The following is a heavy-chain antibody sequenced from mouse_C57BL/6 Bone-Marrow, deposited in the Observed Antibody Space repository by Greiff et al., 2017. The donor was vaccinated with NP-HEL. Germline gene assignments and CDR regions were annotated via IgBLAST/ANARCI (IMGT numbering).Heavy chain of an antibody. CDR3: ARALLRSPYYFDY. J-gene: IGHJ2*01. CDR1: GYTFTDYY. V-gene: IGHV1-26*01. Sequence: EVQLQQSGPELVKPGASVKISCKASGYTFTDYYMNWVKQSHGKSLEWIGDINPNNGGTSYNQKFKGTATLTVDKSSSTAYMELRSLTSEDSAVYYCARALLRSPYYFDYWGQGTTLTVSS. D-gene: IGHD1-1*01. CDR2: INPNNGGT.